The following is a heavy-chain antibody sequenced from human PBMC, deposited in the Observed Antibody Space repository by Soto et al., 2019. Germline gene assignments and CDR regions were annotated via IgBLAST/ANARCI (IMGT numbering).Heavy chain of an antibody. V-gene: IGHV3-49*03. J-gene: IGHJ4*02. CDR1: GFTFGDYA. Sequence: GSLRLSCTASGFTFGDYAMSWFRQAPGKGLEWVGFIRSKAYGGTAEYDASGKGRFTISRDDSKSIAYLQMNSLKAEDTAVYYCTRDERIPARRVFDSWGQGTLVTVSS. D-gene: IGHD6-6*01. CDR2: IRSKAYGGTA. CDR3: TRDERIPARRVFDS.